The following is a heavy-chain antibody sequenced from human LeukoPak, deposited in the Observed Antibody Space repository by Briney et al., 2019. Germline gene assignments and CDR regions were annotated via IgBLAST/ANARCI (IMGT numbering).Heavy chain of an antibody. D-gene: IGHD5-18*01. CDR3: VKVDT. CDR2: IRNDGNKY. V-gene: IGHV3-30*02. CDR1: GFTFSTSG. J-gene: IGHJ4*02. Sequence: PGGSLRLSCVASGFTFSTSGMHWVRQSPGKGLDWVAFIRNDGNKYNYAESVKGRFTISRDNSKNTLYPQMDSLSAEDTAVYYCVKVDTWGQGILVTVSS.